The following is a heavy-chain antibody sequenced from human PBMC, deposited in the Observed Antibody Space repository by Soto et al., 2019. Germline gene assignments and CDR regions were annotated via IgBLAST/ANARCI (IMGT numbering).Heavy chain of an antibody. Sequence: EVQLVESGGGLVKPGGSLRLSCAASGFTFSSYSMNWVRQAPGKGLEWVSSISSSSSYIYYADTVKGRFTISRDNAKNSLYLQMNSLRAEDTAVYYCARDPTRTPGIAVAGTADYWGQGTLVTVSS. J-gene: IGHJ4*02. V-gene: IGHV3-21*01. CDR1: GFTFSSYS. CDR3: ARDPTRTPGIAVAGTADY. D-gene: IGHD6-19*01. CDR2: ISSSSSYI.